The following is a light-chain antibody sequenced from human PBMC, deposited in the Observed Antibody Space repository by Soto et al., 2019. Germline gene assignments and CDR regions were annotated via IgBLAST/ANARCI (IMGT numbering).Light chain of an antibody. CDR2: DAS. Sequence: EIVLTQSPATLSLSPGERATLSCSASQSVGVYLAWYQQRPGQPPRLLIFDASKRATVIPAKFSGSGSETDFTLTISSLEPEDFAVYYCQQRYACPPLTFGGGTKVETK. V-gene: IGKV3-11*01. CDR1: QSVGVY. CDR3: QQRYACPPLT. J-gene: IGKJ4*01.